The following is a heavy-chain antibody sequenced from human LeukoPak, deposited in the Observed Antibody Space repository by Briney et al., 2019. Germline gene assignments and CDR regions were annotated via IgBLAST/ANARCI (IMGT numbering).Heavy chain of an antibody. V-gene: IGHV3-20*04. CDR3: ARRDRYNWNDLDY. Sequence: PGGSLRLSCAASGFTFDDYGMSWVRQAPGKGLGWVSGINWNGGSTGYADPVKGRFTISRDNAKNSLYLQMNSLRAEDTALYYCARRDRYNWNDLDYWGQGTLVTVSS. CDR2: INWNGGST. J-gene: IGHJ4*02. D-gene: IGHD1-20*01. CDR1: GFTFDDYG.